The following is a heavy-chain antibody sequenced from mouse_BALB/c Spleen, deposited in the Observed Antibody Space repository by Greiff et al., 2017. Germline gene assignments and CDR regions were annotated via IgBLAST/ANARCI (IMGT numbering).Heavy chain of an antibody. V-gene: IGHV3-2*02. CDR2: ISYSGST. CDR3: ARSYGYDRFAY. Sequence: DVKLQESGPGLVKPSQSLSLTCTVTGYSITSDYAWNWIRQFPGNKLEWMGYISYSGSTSYNPSLKSRISITRDTSKNQFFLQLNSVTTEDTATYYCARSYGYDRFAYWGQGTLVTVSA. D-gene: IGHD2-2*01. CDR1: GYSITSDYA. J-gene: IGHJ3*01.